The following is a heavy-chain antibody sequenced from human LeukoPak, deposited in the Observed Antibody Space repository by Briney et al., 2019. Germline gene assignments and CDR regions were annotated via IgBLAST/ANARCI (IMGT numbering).Heavy chain of an antibody. V-gene: IGHV1-69*06. CDR1: GGTFSSYA. CDR3: AKDARVYWVRYFDY. CDR2: IIPIFGTA. Sequence: SVKVSCKASGGTFSSYAISWVRQAPGQGLEWMGGIIPIFGTANYAQKFQGRVTITADKSTSTAYMELSSLRAEDTAVYYCAKDARVYWVRYFDYWGQGTLVTVSS. D-gene: IGHD1-26*01. J-gene: IGHJ4*02.